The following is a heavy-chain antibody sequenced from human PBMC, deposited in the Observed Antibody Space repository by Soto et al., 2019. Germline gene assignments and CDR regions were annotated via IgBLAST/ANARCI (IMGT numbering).Heavy chain of an antibody. CDR3: ARFGFGVPDYYYGMDV. D-gene: IGHD3-3*01. V-gene: IGHV5-51*01. CDR1: GYSFTSYW. CDR2: IYPGDSDT. J-gene: IGHJ6*02. Sequence: GESLKISCKGSGYSFTSYWIGWVRQMPGKGLERMGIIYPGDSDTRYSPSFQGQVTISADKSITTTYLQWSSLKASDTAMYYCARFGFGVPDYYYGMDVWGQGTTVTVSS.